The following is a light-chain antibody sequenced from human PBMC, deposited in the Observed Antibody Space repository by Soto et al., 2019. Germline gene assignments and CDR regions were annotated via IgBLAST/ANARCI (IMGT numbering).Light chain of an antibody. J-gene: IGKJ5*01. V-gene: IGKV1-39*01. CDR3: QQSYTTPIT. Sequence: DIQMPPSPSSLSASVGDGATITCRASQTISSHLNWYQQKPGKAPNLLVYAASSLQSGVPSRFTGSGSGTDFTLTISSLQPEDFATYFCQQSYTTPITVGQGTRLEIK. CDR2: AAS. CDR1: QTISSH.